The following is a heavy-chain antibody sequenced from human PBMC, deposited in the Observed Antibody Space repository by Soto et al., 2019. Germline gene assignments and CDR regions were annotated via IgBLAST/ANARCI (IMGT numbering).Heavy chain of an antibody. CDR3: AIGPTVVVIGN. J-gene: IGHJ4*02. CDR1: GFTLSSYD. Sequence: XGSLRLSCAAAGFTLSSYDMHWVRQAPGKGLEWVAVISYDGSNKYYADSVKGRFTISRDNSKNTLYLQMNSLRAEDTAVYYCAIGPTVVVIGNWGQGPLVTVSS. D-gene: IGHD3-22*01. V-gene: IGHV3-30*03. CDR2: ISYDGSNK.